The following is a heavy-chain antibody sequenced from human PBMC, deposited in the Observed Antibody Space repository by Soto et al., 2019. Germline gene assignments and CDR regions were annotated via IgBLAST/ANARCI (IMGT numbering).Heavy chain of an antibody. V-gene: IGHV1-69*01. D-gene: IGHD2-15*01. J-gene: IGHJ3*02. CDR3: AREVVSATRSNAFDI. Sequence: QVQLVQSGAEVKKPGSSVKVSCKASGGTFSSYAISWVRQAPGQGLEWMGGIIPIFGTANYAQKFQGRVTITADESTSRAYMELRSLRSEDTAVYYCAREVVSATRSNAFDIWGQGTMVTVSS. CDR2: IIPIFGTA. CDR1: GGTFSSYA.